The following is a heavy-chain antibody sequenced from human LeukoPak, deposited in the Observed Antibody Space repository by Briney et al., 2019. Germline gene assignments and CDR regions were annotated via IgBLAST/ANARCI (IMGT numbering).Heavy chain of an antibody. CDR3: ALSRPYCSGGSCSYYFDY. CDR1: GFTFSTYA. J-gene: IGHJ4*02. D-gene: IGHD2-15*01. Sequence: GGSLRLSCAASGFTFSTYAVSWVRQAPGKGLEWVSAISGSGGSTYYADSVKGRFTISRDNSKNTLYLQMNSLRAEDTAVYYCALSRPYCSGGSCSYYFDYWGQGTLVTVSS. CDR2: ISGSGGST. V-gene: IGHV3-23*01.